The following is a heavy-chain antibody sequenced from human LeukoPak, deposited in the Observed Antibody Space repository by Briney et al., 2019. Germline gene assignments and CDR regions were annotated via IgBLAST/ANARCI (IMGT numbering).Heavy chain of an antibody. CDR1: GFTFRSYW. CDR2: IDLDGSST. J-gene: IGHJ5*02. D-gene: IGHD3-10*01. Sequence: GGSLRLSCAASGFTFRSYWMHWGRQAPGKGLEWVSRIDLDGSSTFADSVKGRLTMSRDNAKNTVYLQMNSLRGEDTAVYYSARGSYGSWSYNWFDPWGQGTLVTVSS. CDR3: ARGSYGSWSYNWFDP. V-gene: IGHV3-74*01.